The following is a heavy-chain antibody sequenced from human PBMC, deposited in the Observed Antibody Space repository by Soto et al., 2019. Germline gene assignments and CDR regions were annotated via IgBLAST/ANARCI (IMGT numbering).Heavy chain of an antibody. J-gene: IGHJ5*02. V-gene: IGHV3-74*01. CDR1: GFTFGSYW. CDR2: IDNDGSNT. CDR3: ARDFPHNWFYP. Sequence: EVQLVQSGGGLVQPGGSLRLSCAGSGFTFGSYWMHWVRQAPGKGLVWVSRIDNDGSNTFYADSVKGRFTISRDNAKNTLYLQMNSLRAEDTAVYDCARDFPHNWFYPWGQGTLVTVSS.